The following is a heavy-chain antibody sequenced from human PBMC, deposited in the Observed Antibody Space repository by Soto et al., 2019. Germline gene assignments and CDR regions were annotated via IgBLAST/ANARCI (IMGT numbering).Heavy chain of an antibody. J-gene: IGHJ5*02. V-gene: IGHV1-18*01. Sequence: QIQLVQSGSEVRMPGASVKVSCKASGYIFTTYSITWVRQAPGQGLEWMGWVSASNGKTNYAQKFEDRVTMTTVTSTTTAYMEFRSLRSDDTAVYYCAREAFGVQASWFDPWGQGTLVTVSS. CDR1: GYIFTTYS. D-gene: IGHD3-10*01. CDR3: AREAFGVQASWFDP. CDR2: VSASNGKT.